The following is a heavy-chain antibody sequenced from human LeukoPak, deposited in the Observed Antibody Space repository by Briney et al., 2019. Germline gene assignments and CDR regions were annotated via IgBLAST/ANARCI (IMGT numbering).Heavy chain of an antibody. CDR3: ARAGVVPAAINRAFDI. CDR2: IYHNGDT. Sequence: PSETLSLTCIVSGGSIISGDYYWSWIRQPPGKGLEWIGYIYHNGDTYYNPSLKSRVSISVDTSKNQFSLKLSSVTAADTPVYYSARAGVVPAAINRAFDIWGQGSLVTVSS. V-gene: IGHV4-30-4*08. D-gene: IGHD2-2*02. J-gene: IGHJ3*02. CDR1: GGSIISGDYY.